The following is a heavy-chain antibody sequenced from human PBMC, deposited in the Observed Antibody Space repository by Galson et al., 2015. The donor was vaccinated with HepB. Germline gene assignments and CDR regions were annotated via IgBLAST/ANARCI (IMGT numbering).Heavy chain of an antibody. D-gene: IGHD2-15*01. J-gene: IGHJ4*02. Sequence: QSGAEVTKPGESLQISCETSGYSFVNYWIVWVRQMPGKGLEWMGIIWPRDSNTVYRPSFQGPVTISDDKSISTALLQWRSLKDSDTAIYYCAGGVAASGLSSGLDYWGQETLVTVST. V-gene: IGHV5-51*03. CDR1: GYSFVNYW. CDR3: AGGVAASGLSSGLDY. CDR2: IWPRDSNT.